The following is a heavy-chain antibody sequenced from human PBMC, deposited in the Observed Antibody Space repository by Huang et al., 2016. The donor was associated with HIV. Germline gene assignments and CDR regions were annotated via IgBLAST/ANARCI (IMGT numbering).Heavy chain of an antibody. J-gene: IGHJ3*02. D-gene: IGHD3-3*01. Sequence: EVQVVESGGGLVQPGGSLRLSCVASGFTFSRCWMSWVRQAPGKGLEGVANINQDGSEKYYGDSVKGRFTISRDNAKDSLFLQMNSLRAEDTAVYYCARENDFWSGPDAFDIWGQGTMVTVSS. CDR3: ARENDFWSGPDAFDI. CDR1: GFTFSRCW. CDR2: INQDGSEK. V-gene: IGHV3-7*01.